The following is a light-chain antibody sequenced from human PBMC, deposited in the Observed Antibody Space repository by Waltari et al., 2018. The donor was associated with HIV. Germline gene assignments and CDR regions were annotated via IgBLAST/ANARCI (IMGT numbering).Light chain of an antibody. CDR1: SSDVGSYNY. CDR3: CSYAGSNTYL. CDR2: DVS. Sequence: QSALTQPASVSGFPGPSLTISCTGSSSDVGSYNYVSWYQQHPGTAPKLLIYDVSKRPSGVANRFAGSKSCNTASLTSSGLQAEDEADYYCCSYAGSNTYLFGTGTEVTVL. J-gene: IGLJ1*01. V-gene: IGLV2-23*02.